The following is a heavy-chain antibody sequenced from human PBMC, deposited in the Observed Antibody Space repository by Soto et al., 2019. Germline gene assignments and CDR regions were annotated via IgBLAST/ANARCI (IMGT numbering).Heavy chain of an antibody. CDR1: GFTFSDYY. D-gene: IGHD3-10*01. V-gene: IGHV3-11*01. Sequence: GGSLRLSCAASGFTFSDYYMSWIRQAPGKGLEWVSYISSSGSTIYYADSMKGRFTISRDNAKNSLYLQMNSLRAEDTAVYYCARDRRDTMVRGVIHYYYYMDVWGKGTTVTVSS. CDR3: ARDRRDTMVRGVIHYYYYMDV. CDR2: ISSSGSTI. J-gene: IGHJ6*03.